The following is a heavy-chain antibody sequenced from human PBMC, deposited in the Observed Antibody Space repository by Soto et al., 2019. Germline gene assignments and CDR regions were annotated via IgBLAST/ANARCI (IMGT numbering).Heavy chain of an antibody. CDR3: ARSSRSYFDY. Sequence: SETLSLTGTVSGGSISRSGYFWSWISQHPGKGLEWIGYTYDSGSTYYNPSLKSRVSLSVDTSKNQFSLNLTSVTAADTAMYYCARSSRSYFDYWGQGTLVTVSS. J-gene: IGHJ4*02. V-gene: IGHV4-31*03. CDR1: GGSISRSGYF. CDR2: TYDSGST.